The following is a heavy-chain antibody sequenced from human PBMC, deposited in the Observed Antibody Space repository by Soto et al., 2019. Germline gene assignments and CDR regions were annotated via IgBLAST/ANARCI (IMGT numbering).Heavy chain of an antibody. CDR1: GFTFSSYA. D-gene: IGHD5-12*01. CDR3: ASRGFQPGAMATIDY. CDR2: ISGSGGST. Sequence: GGSLRLSCAASGFTFSSYAMSWVRQAPGKGLEWVSAISGSGGSTYYADSVKGRFTISRDNSKNTLYLQMNSLRSEDTAVYYSASRGFQPGAMATIDYWGQGTLVTVSS. V-gene: IGHV3-23*01. J-gene: IGHJ4*02.